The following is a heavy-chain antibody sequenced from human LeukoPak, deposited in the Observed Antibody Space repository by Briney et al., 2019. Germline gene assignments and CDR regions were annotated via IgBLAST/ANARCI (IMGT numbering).Heavy chain of an antibody. V-gene: IGHV1-18*01. CDR1: GYTFTSYG. D-gene: IGHD2-8*01. CDR2: ISAYNGNT. J-gene: IGHJ4*02. CDR3: ARSLGYCTNGVCPPYY. Sequence: ASVKVSCKASGYTFTSYGISLVRRAPGQGLEWMGWISAYNGNTNYAQKLQGRVTMTTDTSTSTAYMELRSLRSDDTAVYYCARSLGYCTNGVCPPYYWGQGTLVTVSS.